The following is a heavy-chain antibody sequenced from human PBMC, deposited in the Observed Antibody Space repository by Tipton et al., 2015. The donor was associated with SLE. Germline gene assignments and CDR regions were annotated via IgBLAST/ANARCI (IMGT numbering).Heavy chain of an antibody. Sequence: WIGYIFRSGNAYYNPPFNSRVTISLDMSRNQFSLKLTSVTAADAAVYYCARTLDTLDIWGQGTMVTVSS. CDR2: IFRSGNA. V-gene: IGHV4-30-2*04. CDR3: ARTLDTLDI. J-gene: IGHJ3*02.